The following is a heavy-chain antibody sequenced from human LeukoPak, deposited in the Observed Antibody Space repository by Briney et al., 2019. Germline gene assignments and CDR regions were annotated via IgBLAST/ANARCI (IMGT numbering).Heavy chain of an antibody. Sequence: GGSLRLSCAASGFTFNSYAMSWVRQAPGKGLEWVSAIGGSGGTTYLADSVKGRFTISRDNSKNTLYLQMNSLRAEDTAVYYCAKALSSGWLYYFDYWGQGTLVTVSS. V-gene: IGHV3-23*01. CDR3: AKALSSGWLYYFDY. J-gene: IGHJ4*02. CDR1: GFTFNSYA. CDR2: IGGSGGTT. D-gene: IGHD6-19*01.